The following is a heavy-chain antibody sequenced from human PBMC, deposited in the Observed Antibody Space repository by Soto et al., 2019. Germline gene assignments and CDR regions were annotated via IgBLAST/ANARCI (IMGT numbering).Heavy chain of an antibody. CDR3: AKDWAGYCSGDSCFGFFDN. Sequence: EVQLLESGGDLVQPGGSLRLSCAASGFTFSSYAMNWVRQAPGKGLEWVSAISGSGGNTFYADSVKGRFTISRDNSKNTLHLQMNSLSGEDTAIYYCAKDWAGYCSGDSCFGFFDNWGQGTLVTVSS. D-gene: IGHD2-15*01. CDR1: GFTFSSYA. CDR2: ISGSGGNT. V-gene: IGHV3-23*01. J-gene: IGHJ4*02.